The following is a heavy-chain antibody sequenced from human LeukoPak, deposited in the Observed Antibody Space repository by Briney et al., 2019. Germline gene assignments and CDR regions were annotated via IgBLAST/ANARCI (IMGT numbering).Heavy chain of an antibody. CDR3: PNPAKTDYADY. V-gene: IGHV3-23*01. Sequence: GGSLRLSCAASGVTFSSDAMSWGRQGPGEGLEWGSAISGSGGGTYYAYSVKGRVTISTDNSKNTLYLQMNSPRATATAVYSCPNPAKTDYADYWGQGTLVTVSS. CDR2: ISGSGGGT. D-gene: IGHD1-14*01. J-gene: IGHJ4*02. CDR1: GVTFSSDA.